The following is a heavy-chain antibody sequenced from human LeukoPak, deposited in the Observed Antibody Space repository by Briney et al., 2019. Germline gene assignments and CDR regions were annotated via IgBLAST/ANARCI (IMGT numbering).Heavy chain of an antibody. Sequence: GGSLRLSCAASGFIVSSNYMSWVRQAPGKGLEWVSVIYSGGSTYYTDSVKGRFTISRDNSKNTLYLQMNSLRAEDTAVYYCARETNWGFDYWGQGTLVTVSS. J-gene: IGHJ4*02. D-gene: IGHD7-27*01. CDR1: GFIVSSNY. V-gene: IGHV3-53*01. CDR2: IYSGGST. CDR3: ARETNWGFDY.